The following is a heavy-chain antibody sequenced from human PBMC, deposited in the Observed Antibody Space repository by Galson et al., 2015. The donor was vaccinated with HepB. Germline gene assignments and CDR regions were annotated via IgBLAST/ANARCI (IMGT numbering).Heavy chain of an antibody. CDR3: AKGHYYDSSGYYYRDV. D-gene: IGHD3-22*01. CDR2: IRYDGSNK. J-gene: IGHJ3*01. Sequence: SLRLSCAASGFTFSSYGMHWVRQAPGKGLEWVAFIRYDGSNKYYADSVKGRFTISRDNSKNTLYLQMNSLRAEDTAVYYCAKGHYYDSSGYYYRDVWGQGTMVTVSS. CDR1: GFTFSSYG. V-gene: IGHV3-30*02.